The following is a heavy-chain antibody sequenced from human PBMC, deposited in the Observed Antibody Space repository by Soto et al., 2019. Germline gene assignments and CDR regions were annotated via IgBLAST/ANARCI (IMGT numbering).Heavy chain of an antibody. V-gene: IGHV3-30*18. CDR2: ISYDGSNK. Sequence: SGFTFSSYGMHWVRQAPGKGLEWVAVISYDGSNKYYADSVKGRFTISRDRSKNTLYLQMSSLRAEDTALYYCAKNQERELPRVIDFWGQGTLVTVSS. D-gene: IGHD1-7*01. J-gene: IGHJ4*02. CDR3: AKNQERELPRVIDF. CDR1: GFTFSSYG.